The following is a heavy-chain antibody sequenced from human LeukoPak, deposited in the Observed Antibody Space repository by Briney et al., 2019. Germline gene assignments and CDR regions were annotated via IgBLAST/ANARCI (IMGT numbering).Heavy chain of an antibody. Sequence: GGSLRLSCAASGFTFSSFGMSWVRQAPGKGLEWVSGISGRGASKYYADSVKGRFTISRDNSKNTLYLQMNSLRAEDTAVYYCAKGPYYYDIGGEVGSSHFDYWGQGTLVTVSS. CDR1: GFTFSSFG. J-gene: IGHJ4*02. CDR2: ISGRGASK. V-gene: IGHV3-23*01. D-gene: IGHD3-22*01. CDR3: AKGPYYYDIGGEVGSSHFDY.